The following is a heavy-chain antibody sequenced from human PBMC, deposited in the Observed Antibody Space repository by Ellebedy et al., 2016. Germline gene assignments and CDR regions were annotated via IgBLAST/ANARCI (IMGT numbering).Heavy chain of an antibody. CDR1: GFTFSSYS. CDR2: ISSSSSYI. D-gene: IGHD3-10*01. CDR3: AREGLLWFGELFYYYGMDV. Sequence: GESLKISXAASGFTFSSYSMNWVRQAPGKGLEWVSSISSSSSYIYYADSVKGRFTISRDNAKNSLYLQMNSLRAEDTAVYYCAREGLLWFGELFYYYGMDVWGQGTTVTVSS. J-gene: IGHJ6*02. V-gene: IGHV3-21*01.